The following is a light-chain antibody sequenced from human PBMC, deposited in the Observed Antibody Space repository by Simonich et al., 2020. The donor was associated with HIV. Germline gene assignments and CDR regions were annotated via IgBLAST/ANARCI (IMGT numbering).Light chain of an antibody. J-gene: IGLJ3*02. Sequence: QSALTQPASVSGSPGQSLTISCTGTSSDVGSYNLVSWYQQHPGKAPKLMIYEGSKRPSGVSNRFSGSKSGNTASLTSSGLQAEDEADYYCFSYTDNRGVFGGGTKLTVL. V-gene: IGLV2-14*02. CDR1: SSDVGSYNL. CDR3: FSYTDNRGV. CDR2: EGS.